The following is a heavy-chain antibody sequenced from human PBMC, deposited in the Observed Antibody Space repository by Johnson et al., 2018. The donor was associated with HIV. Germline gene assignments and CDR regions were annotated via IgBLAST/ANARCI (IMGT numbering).Heavy chain of an antibody. CDR1: GFTFRNAW. D-gene: IGHD6-19*01. J-gene: IGHJ3*02. V-gene: IGHV3-15*01. CDR3: TRARSWLDLGDAFDI. CDR2: IKSKTDGGTT. Sequence: VQLVESGGGLVQPGGSLRLSCAASGFTFRNAWMSWVRQAPGKGLEWVGRIKSKTDGGTTDYAAPVKGRFTISRDDSKNTLYLQMNSLKTEDTAVYYCTRARSWLDLGDAFDIWGQGTMVTVSS.